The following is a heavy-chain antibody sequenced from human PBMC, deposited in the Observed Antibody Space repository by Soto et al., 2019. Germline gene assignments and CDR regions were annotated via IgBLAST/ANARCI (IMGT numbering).Heavy chain of an antibody. CDR2: MYYSGST. CDR3: ARVRLLGSGYYGMDV. D-gene: IGHD3-10*01. V-gene: IGHV4-59*01. J-gene: IGHJ6*02. Sequence: QVQLQESGPGLVKPSETLSLSCTVSGGSISSYYWSWIRQPPGKGLEWIGYMYYSGSTNYNPSLKSRVTISVDTSTNQFSLKLGSVTAADTAVYYCARVRLLGSGYYGMDVWGQGTTVTVSS. CDR1: GGSISSYY.